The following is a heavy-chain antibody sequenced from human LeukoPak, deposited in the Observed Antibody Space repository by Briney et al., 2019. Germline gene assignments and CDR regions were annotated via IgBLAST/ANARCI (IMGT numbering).Heavy chain of an antibody. CDR1: GFTFSSYG. J-gene: IGHJ3*02. CDR2: IWYDGSNK. CDR3: ARALTLAAAGTKSAFDI. D-gene: IGHD6-13*01. V-gene: IGHV3-33*01. Sequence: GGSLRLSCAASGFTFSSYGMHWVRQAPGKGLEWVAVIWYDGSNKYYADSVKGRFTISRDNSKNTLYLQMNSLRAEDTAVYYCARALTLAAAGTKSAFDIWGQGTMVTVSS.